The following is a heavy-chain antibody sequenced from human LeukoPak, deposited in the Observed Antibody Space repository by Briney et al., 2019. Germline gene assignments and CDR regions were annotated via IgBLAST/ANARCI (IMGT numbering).Heavy chain of an antibody. CDR2: IYSTGTT. V-gene: IGHV4-39*01. D-gene: IGHD3-3*01. Sequence: PSETLSLTCAVSGGSIRNSSFYWGWIRQPPGKGLEWIASIYSTGTTYYNPSIKSRITIFVDTSKNQVSLKLRSVTAADTAVYYCASPFWSGYSYGMDVWGQGTTVTVSS. CDR3: ASPFWSGYSYGMDV. CDR1: GGSIRNSSFY. J-gene: IGHJ6*02.